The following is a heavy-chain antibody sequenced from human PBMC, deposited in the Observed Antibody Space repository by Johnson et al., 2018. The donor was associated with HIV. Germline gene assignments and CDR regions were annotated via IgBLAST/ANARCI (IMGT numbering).Heavy chain of an antibody. CDR3: ARGRGGYWSDAFDI. Sequence: VQLLESGGGLVEPGRSLRLSRAASGFTFDDYGMHWVRQGPGKGLEWVSGINWNGGSTGYADSVKGRFTISRDNYKNTLDLQMHSLRAEDTAVYYCARGRGGYWSDAFDIWGQGTMVTVSS. V-gene: IGHV3-9*01. CDR2: INWNGGST. J-gene: IGHJ3*02. CDR1: GFTFDDYG. D-gene: IGHD2-21*02.